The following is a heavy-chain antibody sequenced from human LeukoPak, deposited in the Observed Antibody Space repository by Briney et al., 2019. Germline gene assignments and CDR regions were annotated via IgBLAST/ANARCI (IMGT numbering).Heavy chain of an antibody. CDR3: ARRQAGSHYYYGMDV. D-gene: IGHD3-10*01. CDR1: GYTFTSYG. Sequence: ASVKVSCKASGYTFTSYGISWVRQAPGQGLEWMGWISAYNGNTNYAQKLQGRVTMTTDTSTSTAYMELRSLRSDDTAVYYCARRQAGSHYYYGMDVWGQGTTVTVSS. J-gene: IGHJ6*02. CDR2: ISAYNGNT. V-gene: IGHV1-18*01.